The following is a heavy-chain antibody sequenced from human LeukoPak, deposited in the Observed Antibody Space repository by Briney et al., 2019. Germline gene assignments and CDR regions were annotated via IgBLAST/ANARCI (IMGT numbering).Heavy chain of an antibody. J-gene: IGHJ5*02. CDR1: GGTFSSYA. CDR3: ATVAAVVNWFDT. V-gene: IGHV1-69*05. Sequence: SVKVSCKASGGTFSSYAISWVRQAPGQGLEWMGGIIPIFGTANYAQKFQGRVTITTDESTSTAYMELSSLRSEDTAVYYCATVAAVVNWFDTWGQGTLVTVSS. CDR2: IIPIFGTA. D-gene: IGHD6-13*01.